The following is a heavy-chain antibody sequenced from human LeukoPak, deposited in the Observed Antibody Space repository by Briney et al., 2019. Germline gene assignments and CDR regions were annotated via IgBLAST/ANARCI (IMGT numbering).Heavy chain of an antibody. CDR2: IIPILGIA. CDR1: GGTFSSYT. CDR3: ARGGGQYCSSTSCSNWFDP. Sequence: SVNVSCTASGGTFSSYTISWVRQAPGQGLEWMGRIIPILGIANYAQKFQGRVTITADKSTSTAYMELSSLRSEDTAVYYCARGGGQYCSSTSCSNWFDPWGQGTLVTVSP. V-gene: IGHV1-69*02. J-gene: IGHJ5*02. D-gene: IGHD2-2*01.